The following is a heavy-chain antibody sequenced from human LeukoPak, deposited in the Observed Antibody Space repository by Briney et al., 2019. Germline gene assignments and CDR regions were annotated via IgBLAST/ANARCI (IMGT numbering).Heavy chain of an antibody. CDR1: GGSFSGYY. CDR2: IYTSGST. J-gene: IGHJ5*02. Sequence: SETLSLTCAVYGGSFSGYYWSWIRQPAGKGLEWIGRIYTSGSTNYNPSLKSRVTISVDTSKNQLSLKLSSLTAADTAVYYCARHEYSGSYYGLSWFDPWGQGTLVTVSS. V-gene: IGHV4-59*10. CDR3: ARHEYSGSYYGLSWFDP. D-gene: IGHD1-26*01.